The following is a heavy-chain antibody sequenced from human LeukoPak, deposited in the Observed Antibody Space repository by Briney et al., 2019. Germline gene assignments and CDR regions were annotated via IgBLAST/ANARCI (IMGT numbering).Heavy chain of an antibody. D-gene: IGHD5-24*01. CDR1: GFTFSSYA. Sequence: PGGSLRLSCAASGFTFSSYAMHWVRQAPGKGLEWVAVISYDGSNKYYADSVKGRFTISRDNSKNTLYLQMNSLRAEDTAVYYCARDLGRWLHLFGLFDYWGQGTLVTVSS. J-gene: IGHJ4*02. CDR2: ISYDGSNK. V-gene: IGHV3-30*04. CDR3: ARDLGRWLHLFGLFDY.